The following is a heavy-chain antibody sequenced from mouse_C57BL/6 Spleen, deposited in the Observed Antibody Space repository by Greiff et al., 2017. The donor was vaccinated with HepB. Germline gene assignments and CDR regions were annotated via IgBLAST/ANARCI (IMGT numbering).Heavy chain of an antibody. CDR1: GYSITSGYY. CDR3: ARDYYGSSDWYFDV. CDR2: ISYDGSN. Sequence: EVQLQESGPGLVKPSQSLSLTCSVTGYSITSGYYWNWIRQFPGNKLEWMGYISYDGSNNYNPSLKNRISITRDTSKNQCFLKLNSVTTEDTATYYCARDYYGSSDWYFDVWGTGTTVTVSS. V-gene: IGHV3-6*01. D-gene: IGHD1-1*01. J-gene: IGHJ1*03.